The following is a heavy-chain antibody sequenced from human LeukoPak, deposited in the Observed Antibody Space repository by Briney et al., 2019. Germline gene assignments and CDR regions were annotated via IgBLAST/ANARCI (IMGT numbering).Heavy chain of an antibody. CDR1: GFTVSSNY. CDR3: ARDASFGDSSGYRAY. J-gene: IGHJ4*02. CDR2: IYSGGST. D-gene: IGHD3-22*01. Sequence: GGSLRLSCAASGFTVSSNYMSWVRQAPGKGLEWVSVIYSGGSTYYADSVKSRFTISRDNSKNTLYLQMNSLRAEDTAVYYCARDASFGDSSGYRAYWGQGTLVTVSS. V-gene: IGHV3-53*01.